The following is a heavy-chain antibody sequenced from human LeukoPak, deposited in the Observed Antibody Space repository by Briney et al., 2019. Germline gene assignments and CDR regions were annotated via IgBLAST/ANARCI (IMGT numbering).Heavy chain of an antibody. CDR2: IHYDGTNE. CDR1: GFTFSNSG. D-gene: IGHD3-10*01. CDR3: VNSGFDP. V-gene: IGHV3-30*02. Sequence: GGSLRLSCAASGFTFSNSGMHWVRQAPGKGLEWVAFIHYDGTNEYYADSVKGRFTISRDNFKNTLSLQMNGLRVEDTALYYCVNSGFDPWGQGTLVTVSS. J-gene: IGHJ5*02.